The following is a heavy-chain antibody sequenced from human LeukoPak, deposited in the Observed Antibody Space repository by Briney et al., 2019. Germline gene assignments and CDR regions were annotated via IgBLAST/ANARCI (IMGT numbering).Heavy chain of an antibody. J-gene: IGHJ4*02. V-gene: IGHV3-7*04. CDR3: ARGDYGGNTYYFGN. CDR1: GFTFSRYW. D-gene: IGHD4-23*01. Sequence: GGSLRLSCAASGFTFSRYWMSWVRQAPGKGPEWVANIKKDGSEKYYVDSVKGRFTISRDNAKNSLYLQMNSLRAEDTAVYYCARGDYGGNTYYFGNWGQGTLVTVSS. CDR2: IKKDGSEK.